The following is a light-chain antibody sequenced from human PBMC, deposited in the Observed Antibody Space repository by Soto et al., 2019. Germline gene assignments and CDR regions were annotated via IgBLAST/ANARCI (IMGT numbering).Light chain of an antibody. CDR3: QQYNNWPRT. CDR1: QYIGSA. V-gene: IGKV3-15*01. CDR2: DAS. Sequence: VLTQSPATLSVSPGDRATLSCRASQYIGSAVAWYHQRSGQAPRLLIFDASIRVPTTPARFSGSGSGTDFTLTISRLEPEDFAVYYCQQYNNWPRTFSQGTKVDIK. J-gene: IGKJ1*01.